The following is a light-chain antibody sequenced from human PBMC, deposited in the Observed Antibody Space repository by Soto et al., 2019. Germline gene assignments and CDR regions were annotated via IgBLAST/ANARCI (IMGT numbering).Light chain of an antibody. CDR1: SGDVGGYNY. Sequence: QSVLTQPASVSGSPGQSITISCTGTSGDVGGYNYVSWYQQHPGKAPKLMIYDVSNRPSGVSNRFSGSKSGNTASLTISGLQVEDEADYYCSSYTSSSTYVFGTGTKLTVL. CDR2: DVS. J-gene: IGLJ1*01. CDR3: SSYTSSSTYV. V-gene: IGLV2-14*01.